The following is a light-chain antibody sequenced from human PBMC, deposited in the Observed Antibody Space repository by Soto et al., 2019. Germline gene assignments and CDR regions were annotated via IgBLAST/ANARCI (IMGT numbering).Light chain of an antibody. Sequence: DIQMTQSPSSLSASVGDRVTITCRASQSISSYLNWYQQKPGKAPKLLIYAASSLQSGVPSRFSGSGSWTDFTLTISRLQPEDFATYYCQQSYSTPPTFGQGTKVEIK. CDR3: QQSYSTPPT. J-gene: IGKJ1*01. CDR2: AAS. V-gene: IGKV1-39*01. CDR1: QSISSY.